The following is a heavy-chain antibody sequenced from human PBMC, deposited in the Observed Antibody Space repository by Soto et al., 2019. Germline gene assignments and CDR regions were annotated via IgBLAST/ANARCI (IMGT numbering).Heavy chain of an antibody. V-gene: IGHV3-23*01. J-gene: IGHJ4*02. D-gene: IGHD5-12*01. CDR3: ARDLRAGSGYDFDY. CDR2: VNPGGYST. Sequence: EVQLLQSGGGLVQPGGSLRLSCAASGFTFTSYSMTWVRQTPGKGLEWVAAVNPGGYSTYYADSVKGRFTISRDNSNKTLYLQRNSLRAEDTAVYYCARDLRAGSGYDFDYRHQGTLVTVSS. CDR1: GFTFTSYS.